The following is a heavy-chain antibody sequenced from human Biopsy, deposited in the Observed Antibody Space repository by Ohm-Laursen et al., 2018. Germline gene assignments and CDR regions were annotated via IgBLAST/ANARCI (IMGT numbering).Heavy chain of an antibody. CDR3: ARELGDFWGGRQFDF. CDR2: INAKTGDT. J-gene: IGHJ5*01. V-gene: IGHV1-2*02. D-gene: IGHD3-3*01. CDR1: GYTFTGYH. Sequence: ASVKVSCKASGYTFTGYHVHWVRQAPGQGLEWMEWINAKTGDTNYAQKFQGRVTMTRDTSISTTYMELRRLTSDDTAVFYCARELGDFWGGRQFDFWGQGTLVTVSS.